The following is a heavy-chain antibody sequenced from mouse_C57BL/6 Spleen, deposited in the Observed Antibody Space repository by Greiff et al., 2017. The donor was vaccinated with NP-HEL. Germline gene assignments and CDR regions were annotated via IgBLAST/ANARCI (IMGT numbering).Heavy chain of an antibody. CDR3: ARRAQATPYYFDY. CDR1: GFTFSDYG. D-gene: IGHD3-2*02. J-gene: IGHJ2*01. V-gene: IGHV5-17*01. CDR2: ISSGSSTI. Sequence: EVKLVESGGGLVKPGGSLKLSCAASGFTFSDYGMHWVRQAPEKGLEWVAYISSGSSTIYYADTVKGGFTISRDNAKNTLFLQMTSLRSEDTAMYYCARRAQATPYYFDYWGQGTTLTVSS.